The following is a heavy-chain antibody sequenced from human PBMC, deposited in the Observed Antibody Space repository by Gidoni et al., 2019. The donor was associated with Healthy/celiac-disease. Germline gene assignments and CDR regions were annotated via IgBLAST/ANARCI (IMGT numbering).Heavy chain of an antibody. V-gene: IGHV3-23*01. CDR1: GFTFSSDA. J-gene: IGHJ5*02. CDR3: AKDPVYDH. Sequence: EVQLLESGGGLVQPGGSLRLSCAAPGFTFSSDAMSWVRQAPGKGMEWVSAISGSGGSTSYADSVKGRFTISRDNSKNTLYLQMNSLRAEDTAVYYCAKDPVYDHWGQGTLVTVSS. CDR2: ISGSGGST.